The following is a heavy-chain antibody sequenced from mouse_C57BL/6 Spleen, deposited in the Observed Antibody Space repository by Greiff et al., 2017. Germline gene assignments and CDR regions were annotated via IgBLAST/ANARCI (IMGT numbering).Heavy chain of an antibody. CDR2: ISYDGSN. J-gene: IGHJ2*01. Sequence: DVKLQESGPGLVKPSQSLSLTCSVTGYSITSGYYWNWIRQFPGNKLEWMGYISYDGSNNYNPSLKNRISITRDTSKNQFFLKLNSVTTEDTATYYCARDYGSSGVYFDYWGQGTTLTVSS. CDR1: GYSITSGYY. V-gene: IGHV3-6*01. D-gene: IGHD1-1*01. CDR3: ARDYGSSGVYFDY.